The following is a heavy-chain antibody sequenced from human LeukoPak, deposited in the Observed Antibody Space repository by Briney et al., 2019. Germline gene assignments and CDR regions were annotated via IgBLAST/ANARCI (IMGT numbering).Heavy chain of an antibody. J-gene: IGHJ4*02. D-gene: IGHD1-26*01. Sequence: GGSLRLSCAASGFTLSNYWMQWVRQAPGKGLVWVARINSDASRITYADSVKGRFTISRDNAKSSLYLQMNYLRAEDTAVYYCAREAGATNGWGRGTLVTVSS. CDR1: GFTLSNYW. V-gene: IGHV3-74*03. CDR3: AREAGATNG. CDR2: INSDASRI.